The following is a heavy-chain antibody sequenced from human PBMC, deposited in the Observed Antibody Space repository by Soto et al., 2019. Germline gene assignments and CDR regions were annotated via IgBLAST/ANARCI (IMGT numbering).Heavy chain of an antibody. CDR1: GFSFSTYG. CDR2: IWYDGTNR. V-gene: IGHV3-33*01. CDR3: ARGSKDSYPGSRIFDF. J-gene: IGHJ4*02. Sequence: QVQLVESGGGVVQPGRSLRLSCAASGFSFSTYGMHWVRQAPGKGLEWVAVIWYDGTNRDYADSVKGRFTISRDNSKKTLYLQMSSLRADDSAVYFCARGSKDSYPGSRIFDFWGRGTLVTVSS. D-gene: IGHD3-10*01.